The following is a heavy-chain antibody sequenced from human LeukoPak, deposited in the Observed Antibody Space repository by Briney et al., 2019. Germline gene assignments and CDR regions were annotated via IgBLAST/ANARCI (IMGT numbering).Heavy chain of an antibody. Sequence: GASAKVSCKVSGYTLTELSMHWVRQAPGKGLEWMGGFDPEDGETIYAQKFQGRVTMTEDTSTDTAYMELSSLRSEDTAVYYCARPGFDNMVRGGYYYYYGMDVWGQGTTVTVSS. CDR3: ARPGFDNMVRGGYYYYYGMDV. CDR2: FDPEDGET. V-gene: IGHV1-24*01. CDR1: GYTLTELS. J-gene: IGHJ6*02. D-gene: IGHD3-10*01.